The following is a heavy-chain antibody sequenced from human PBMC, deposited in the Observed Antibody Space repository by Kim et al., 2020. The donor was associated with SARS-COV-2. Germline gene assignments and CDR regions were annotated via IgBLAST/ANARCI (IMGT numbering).Heavy chain of an antibody. V-gene: IGHV4-39*01. J-gene: IGHJ4*02. D-gene: IGHD2-2*01. CDR2: IYYSGST. Sequence: SETLSLTCTVSGGSISSSSYYWGWIRQPPGKGLEWIGSIYYSGSTYYNPSLKSRVTISVDTSKNQFSLKLSSVTAADTAVYYCARLIVVVPAAPAFDYWGQGTLVTVSS. CDR3: ARLIVVVPAAPAFDY. CDR1: GGSISSSSYY.